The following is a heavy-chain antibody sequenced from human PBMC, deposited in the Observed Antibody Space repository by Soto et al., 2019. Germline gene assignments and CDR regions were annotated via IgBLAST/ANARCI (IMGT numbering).Heavy chain of an antibody. J-gene: IGHJ6*03. CDR3: AKHATAKPPYYYYYMDV. Sequence: EVQLLESGGGLVQPGGSLRVSCAASGFTFSSYAMSWVRQAPGKGLEWVSAISGSGGSTYYADSVKGRFTISRDNSKNTPYLQMNSLRAEDTAVYYCAKHATAKPPYYYYYMDVWGKGTTVTVSS. CDR2: ISGSGGST. V-gene: IGHV3-23*01. D-gene: IGHD5-18*01. CDR1: GFTFSSYA.